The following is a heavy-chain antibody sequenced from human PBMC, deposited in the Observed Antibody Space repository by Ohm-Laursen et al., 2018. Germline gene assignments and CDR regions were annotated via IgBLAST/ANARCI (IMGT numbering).Heavy chain of an antibody. Sequence: GSLRLSCSASGFTFSSYWMSWVRQAPGKGLEWVASLKQDGSEIYYVDSVKGRFTISRDSAKNSLYLQMNSLRAEDTAVYFYARDVDCWGQGTLVTVSS. J-gene: IGHJ4*02. CDR2: LKQDGSEI. V-gene: IGHV3-7*01. CDR1: GFTFSSYW. CDR3: ARDVDC.